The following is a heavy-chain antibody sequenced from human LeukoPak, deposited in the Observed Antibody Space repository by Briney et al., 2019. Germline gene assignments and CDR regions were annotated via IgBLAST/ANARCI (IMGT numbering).Heavy chain of an antibody. D-gene: IGHD2-2*01. CDR3: ARGLVVPAAHYYYYMDV. J-gene: IGHJ6*03. V-gene: IGHV4-59*12. CDR2: TYHSGST. Sequence: SETLSLTCTVSGGPIRDFYWSWIRLPPGEGLEWIGYTYHSGSTSYNPSLESRVPISVDMSKNQFSLKLSSVTAAETAVYYCARGLVVPAAHYYYYMDVWGKGTTVTVSS. CDR1: GGPIRDFY.